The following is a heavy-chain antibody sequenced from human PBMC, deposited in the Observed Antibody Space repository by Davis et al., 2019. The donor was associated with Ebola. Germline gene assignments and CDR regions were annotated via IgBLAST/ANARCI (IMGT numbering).Heavy chain of an antibody. J-gene: IGHJ4*02. CDR2: IYPGDSDA. Sequence: PGGSLRLSCKTSGSIFSDKWIAWVRQTPGKGLEWMGNIYPGDSDARYSPSFQGQVTMSVDTSNKVAYLQWSSLRASDTAIYYCARQTGGVFFGTWYFDSWGQGTLVTVSS. CDR1: GSIFSDKW. CDR3: ARQTGGVFFGTWYFDS. D-gene: IGHD3-16*01. V-gene: IGHV5-51*01.